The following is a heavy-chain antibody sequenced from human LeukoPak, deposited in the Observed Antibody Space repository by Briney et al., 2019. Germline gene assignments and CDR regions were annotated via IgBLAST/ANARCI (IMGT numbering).Heavy chain of an antibody. CDR3: ARGIQPHFDY. J-gene: IGHJ4*02. CDR2: MNPNSGNT. Sequence: ASVKVSCKASGGTFSSYAINWVRQATGQGLEWMGWMNPNSGNTGYAQKFQGRVTMTRNTSTSTAYMELSSLRSEDTAVYYCARGIQPHFDYWGQGTLVTVSS. CDR1: GGTFSSYA. D-gene: IGHD5-18*01. V-gene: IGHV1-8*02.